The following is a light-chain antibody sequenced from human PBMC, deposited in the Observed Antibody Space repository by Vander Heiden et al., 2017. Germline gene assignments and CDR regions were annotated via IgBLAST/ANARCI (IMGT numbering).Light chain of an antibody. CDR2: SKN. J-gene: IGLJ3*02. CDR1: SSNIGSNT. Sequence: QSVLTQPPSASGTPGQSVTISCSGSSSNIGSNTVNWYPHLAGSAPKLLIYSKNLRPSGVPYRCSGANSGTSASMATSGLQAEEEADYYCAAWDDSRNGLVFGGGTKLTVL. CDR3: AAWDDSRNGLV. V-gene: IGLV1-44*01.